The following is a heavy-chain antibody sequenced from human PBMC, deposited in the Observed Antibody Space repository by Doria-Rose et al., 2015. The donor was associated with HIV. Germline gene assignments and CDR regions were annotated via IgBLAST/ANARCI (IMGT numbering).Heavy chain of an antibody. D-gene: IGHD6-19*01. CDR3: AREVNSDWYKNWFDP. J-gene: IGHJ5*02. V-gene: IGHV4-38-2*02. CDR2: IYHRGGT. Sequence: QVQLQESGPGLVKPSETLSLTCTVSGYSISSGYYWGWIRQPPGKGLGGVGSIYHRGGTYYNASLKGRFTIPLDTSKNQFPLKLSSVTAADTAVYYCAREVNSDWYKNWFDPWGQGTLVTVSS. CDR1: GYSISSGYY.